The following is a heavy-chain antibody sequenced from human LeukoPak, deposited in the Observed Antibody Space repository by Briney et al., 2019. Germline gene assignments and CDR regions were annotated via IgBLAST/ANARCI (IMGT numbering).Heavy chain of an antibody. CDR1: GFTFDDYG. V-gene: IGHV3-9*01. CDR2: ISWNSGSI. Sequence: GGSLRLSCAASGFTFDDYGMSWVRQAPGKGLEWVSGISWNSGSIGYADSVKGRFTISRDNAKNSLYLQMNSLRAEDTALYYCAKADTWIRSYYFDYWGQGTLVTVSS. D-gene: IGHD5-18*01. CDR3: AKADTWIRSYYFDY. J-gene: IGHJ4*02.